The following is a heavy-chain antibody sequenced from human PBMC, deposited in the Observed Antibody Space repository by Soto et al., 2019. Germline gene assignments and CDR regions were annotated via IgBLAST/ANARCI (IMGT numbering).Heavy chain of an antibody. CDR1: GGSIDRSNYY. V-gene: IGHV4-39*01. D-gene: IGHD3-10*01. CDR2: TYYNGNA. J-gene: IGHJ4*02. Sequence: QLHLQESGPGLVKPSETLSLTCTVSGGSIDRSNYYWDWLRQPPGKGLEWIGTTYYNGNAYYNPSLKSRVSMSVDTSKNQFSLKLVSVTAADTAVYYCARHFVAVVIKGWGYWGQGTLVTVSS. CDR3: ARHFVAVVIKGWGY.